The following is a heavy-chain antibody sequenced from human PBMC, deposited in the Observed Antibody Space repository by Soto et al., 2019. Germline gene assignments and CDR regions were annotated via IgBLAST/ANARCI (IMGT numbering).Heavy chain of an antibody. CDR3: ARGGPYYYDSSAAAFDI. J-gene: IGHJ3*02. Sequence: PGESLKISCKGSGYSFTSYWIGWVRQMPGKGLEWMGIIYPGDSDTRYSPSFQGQVTISADKSISTAYLQWSSLKASDTAMYYCARGGPYYYDSSAAAFDIWGQGTMVTVSS. CDR2: IYPGDSDT. CDR1: GYSFTSYW. D-gene: IGHD3-22*01. V-gene: IGHV5-51*01.